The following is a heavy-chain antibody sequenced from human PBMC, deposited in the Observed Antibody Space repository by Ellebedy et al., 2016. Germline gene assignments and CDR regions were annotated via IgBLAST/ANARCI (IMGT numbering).Heavy chain of an antibody. Sequence: GESLKISCAASGFTFSSYGMHWVRQAPGKGLEWVAVIWFDGSNKYYADSVKGRFTISRDNAKNSLYLQMNSLRAEDTAVYYCARDAPSLRFLEWPRVGYYGMDVWGQGTTVTVSS. CDR1: GFTFSSYG. D-gene: IGHD3-3*01. CDR2: IWFDGSNK. CDR3: ARDAPSLRFLEWPRVGYYGMDV. J-gene: IGHJ6*02. V-gene: IGHV3-33*08.